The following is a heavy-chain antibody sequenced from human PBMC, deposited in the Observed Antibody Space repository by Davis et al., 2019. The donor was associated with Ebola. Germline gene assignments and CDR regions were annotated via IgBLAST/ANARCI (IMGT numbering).Heavy chain of an antibody. J-gene: IGHJ4*02. CDR1: GFTFSSYW. CDR2: IKQDGIDK. CDR3: AKSSEIILLTGGLDY. V-gene: IGHV3-7*03. D-gene: IGHD3-10*01. Sequence: GGSLRLSCAASGFTFSSYWMSWVRQSPGKGLEWVANIKQDGIDKYYLDSVKGRFTISRDNFQNTLFLQMNSLRVEDTAVYYCAKSSEIILLTGGLDYWGQGALVTVSS.